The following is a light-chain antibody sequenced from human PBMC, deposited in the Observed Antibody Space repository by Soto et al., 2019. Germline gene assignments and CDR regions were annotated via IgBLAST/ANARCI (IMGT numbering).Light chain of an antibody. V-gene: IGKV3-15*01. Sequence: EIVMTQSPATLSVSPGERATLSCRASQSVSSNLAWYQQKPGQAPRLLIYGASTRATGIPARFSGSRSGTEFNLTISSLQSEDFAVYYCQQYNNWPRTFGQGTKVQIK. CDR2: GAS. CDR3: QQYNNWPRT. J-gene: IGKJ1*01. CDR1: QSVSSN.